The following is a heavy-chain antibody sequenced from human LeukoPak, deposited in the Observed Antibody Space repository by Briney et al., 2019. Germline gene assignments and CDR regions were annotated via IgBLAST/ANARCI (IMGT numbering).Heavy chain of an antibody. CDR1: GFTFSSYG. CDR2: ISGSDGST. CDR3: AKARQWLLQRSPNPFDY. V-gene: IGHV3-23*01. Sequence: QPGRSLRLSCAASGFTFSSYGMHWVRQAPGKGLEWVSAISGSDGSTYYADSVKGRFTISRDNSKNTLYLQMNSLRAEDTAVYYCAKARQWLLQRSPNPFDYWGQGTLVTVSS. D-gene: IGHD6-19*01. J-gene: IGHJ4*02.